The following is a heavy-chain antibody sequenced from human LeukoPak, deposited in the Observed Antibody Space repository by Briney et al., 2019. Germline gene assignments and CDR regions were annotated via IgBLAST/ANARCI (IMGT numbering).Heavy chain of an antibody. D-gene: IGHD3-3*01. J-gene: IGHJ4*02. CDR1: GGSINGYY. CDR3: ARWSGFPDY. V-gene: IGHV4-31*03. Sequence: PSETLSLTCTVSGGSINGYYWSWIRQHPGKGLEWIGYIYYSGSTYYNPSLKSRVTISVDTSKNQFSLKPSSVTAADTAVYYCARWSGFPDYWGQGTLVTVSS. CDR2: IYYSGST.